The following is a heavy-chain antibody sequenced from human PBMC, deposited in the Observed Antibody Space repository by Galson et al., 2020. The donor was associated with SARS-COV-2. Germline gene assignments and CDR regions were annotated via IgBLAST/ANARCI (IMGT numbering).Heavy chain of an antibody. V-gene: IGHV4-4*07. D-gene: IGHD2-15*01. CDR1: GGSIRGYY. CDR2: IYPTGTGIT. J-gene: IGHJ5*02. CDR3: ARDWGSWFFYES. Sequence: SQTLSLTCTVSGGSIRGYYWSWIRQPAGKPLEVIGRIYPTGTGITNYNPSLKSRVTMSIDMSKNQFSLTLSSVTAADTAVYYCARDWGSWFFYESWGRGILVTVSS.